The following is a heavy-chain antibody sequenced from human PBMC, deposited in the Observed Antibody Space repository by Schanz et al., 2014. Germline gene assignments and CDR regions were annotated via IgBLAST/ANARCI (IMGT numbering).Heavy chain of an antibody. Sequence: VQLVESGGGVVQPGRSLRLSCAASGFSISDHTMRWDRQAPGKGLEWVSGIGGSGGSTDYADSVKGRFTISSDNSKNTVFLQMNSLRAEDTGVYYCAGAAYCRGAGCALYYALDVWGQGTLVTVSS. CDR2: IGGSGGST. D-gene: IGHD2-15*01. CDR3: AGAAYCRGAGCALYYALDV. J-gene: IGHJ1*01. CDR1: GFSISDHT. V-gene: IGHV3-23*04.